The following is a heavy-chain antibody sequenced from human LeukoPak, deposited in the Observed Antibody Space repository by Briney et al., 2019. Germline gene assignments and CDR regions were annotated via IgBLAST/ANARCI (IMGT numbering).Heavy chain of an antibody. J-gene: IGHJ4*02. CDR1: XYTXXSYY. D-gene: IGHD3-3*01. CDR3: ARVDFWSY. CDR2: INPSGGST. V-gene: IGHV1-46*01. Sequence: ASVXXSCKXSXYTXXSYYMHWVRQAPGQGLEWMGIINPSGGSTSYAQKFQGRVTMTRDMSTSTVYMELSSLRSEDTAVYYCARVDFWSYWGQGTLVTVSS.